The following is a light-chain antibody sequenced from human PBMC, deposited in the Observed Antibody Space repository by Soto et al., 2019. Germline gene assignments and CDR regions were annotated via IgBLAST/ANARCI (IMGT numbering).Light chain of an antibody. CDR2: GAS. Sequence: EIVMTQSPATLSVSPGDRATLSCRASQSVSGNLAWYQQEPGQPPRLLIYGASTRATGIPARFSGSGSGTEFTLTISSLQSEDFAVYYCQQYNNWRTFGQGTKVDIK. V-gene: IGKV3-15*01. CDR1: QSVSGN. CDR3: QQYNNWRT. J-gene: IGKJ1*01.